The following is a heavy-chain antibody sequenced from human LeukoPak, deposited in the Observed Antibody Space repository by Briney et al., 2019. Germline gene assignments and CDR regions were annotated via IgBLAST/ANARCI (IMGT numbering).Heavy chain of an antibody. V-gene: IGHV1-46*01. CDR3: ARDPSLVAAAVPYNWFDP. Sequence: ASVKVSCKASGYTFTSYYMHWVQQAPGQGLEWMGIINPSGGSTSYAQKFQGRVTMTRDTSTSTVYMELSSLRSEDTAVYYCARDPSLVAAAVPYNWFDPWGQGTLVTVSS. CDR2: INPSGGST. CDR1: GYTFTSYY. J-gene: IGHJ5*02. D-gene: IGHD6-13*01.